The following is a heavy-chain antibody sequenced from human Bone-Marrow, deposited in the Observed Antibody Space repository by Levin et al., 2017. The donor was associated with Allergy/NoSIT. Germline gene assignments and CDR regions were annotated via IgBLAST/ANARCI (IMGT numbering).Heavy chain of an antibody. D-gene: IGHD2-15*01. Sequence: GGSLRLSCAASGFSFSDHYMDWVRQAPGKGLEWIGRSRNKAQSYTTEYAASVKGRFTISRDNSKNSLYLQMNTLKTEDTAVYYCARGDCGGGTGYSAYWGQGTPVTVS. J-gene: IGHJ4*02. V-gene: IGHV3-72*01. CDR2: SRNKAQSYTT. CDR3: ARGDCGGGTGYSAY. CDR1: GFSFSDHY.